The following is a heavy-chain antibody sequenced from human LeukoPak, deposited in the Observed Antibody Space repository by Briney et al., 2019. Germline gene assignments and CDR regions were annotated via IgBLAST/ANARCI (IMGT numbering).Heavy chain of an antibody. CDR1: GYTCTICG. D-gene: IGHD3-10*01. J-gene: IGHJ4*02. V-gene: IGHV1-18*01. Sequence: ASVTVSCKSSGYTCTICGISWERHGPGQGLERMGWISAYNGNTNYAQKLQGRVTMTTDTSTSTAYMELRSLRSDDTAVYYCARGGITMVRGVEYWGQGTLVTVSS. CDR3: ARGGITMVRGVEY. CDR2: ISAYNGNT.